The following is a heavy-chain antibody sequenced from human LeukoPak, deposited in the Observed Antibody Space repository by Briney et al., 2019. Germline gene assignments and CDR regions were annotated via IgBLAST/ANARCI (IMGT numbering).Heavy chain of an antibody. CDR2: INSDGSTT. CDR1: GFTFSRYW. Sequence: GGSLRLACAASGFTFSRYWIHWVRQAPGKGLVWVSGINSDGSTTTYADSVKGRFTISRDNAKNTLYLQMNSLRAEDTAVYYCARGYYYDSSGPNIPFDYWGQGTLVTVSS. D-gene: IGHD3-22*01. CDR3: ARGYYYDSSGPNIPFDY. V-gene: IGHV3-74*01. J-gene: IGHJ4*02.